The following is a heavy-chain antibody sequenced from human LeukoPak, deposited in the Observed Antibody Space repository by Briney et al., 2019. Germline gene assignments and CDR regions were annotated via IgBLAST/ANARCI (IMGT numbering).Heavy chain of an antibody. V-gene: IGHV4-39*01. J-gene: IGHJ6*02. CDR1: GGSISSSSYY. CDR3: ARLENYGSGIYYYYGMDV. D-gene: IGHD3-10*01. CDR2: IYYSGST. Sequence: SETLSLTCTVSGGSISSSSYYWGWIRQPPGKGLEWIGSIYYSGSTYYNPSLKSRVTISVDTSKNQFSLKLSSVTAADTAVYYRARLENYGSGIYYYYGMDVWGQGTTVTVSS.